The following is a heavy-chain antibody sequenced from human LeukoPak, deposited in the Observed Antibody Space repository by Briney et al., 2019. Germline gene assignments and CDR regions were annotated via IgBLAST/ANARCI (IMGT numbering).Heavy chain of an antibody. Sequence: GASVKVSCKASGYTFTGYYMHWVRQAPGQGLEWMGWISAYNGNTNYAQKLQGRVTMTTDTSTSTAYMELRSLRSDDTAVYYCARENSGYKSPFDYWGQGTLVTVSS. CDR1: GYTFTGYY. D-gene: IGHD3-22*01. V-gene: IGHV1-18*04. CDR3: ARENSGYKSPFDY. J-gene: IGHJ4*02. CDR2: ISAYNGNT.